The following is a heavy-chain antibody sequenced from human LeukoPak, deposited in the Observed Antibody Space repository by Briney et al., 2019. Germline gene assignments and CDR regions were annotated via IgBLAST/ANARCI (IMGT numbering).Heavy chain of an antibody. CDR1: GYTFTSYY. V-gene: IGHV1-46*01. J-gene: IGHJ6*02. Sequence: ASVKVSCKASGYTFTSYYMHWVRQAPGQGLEWMGIINPSGGSTSYAQKFQGRVTMTRDTSTSTAYMELSSLRSEDTAVYYCARDGCRDGYNPTRYYYYGMDVWGQGTTVTVSS. D-gene: IGHD5-24*01. CDR2: INPSGGST. CDR3: ARDGCRDGYNPTRYYYYGMDV.